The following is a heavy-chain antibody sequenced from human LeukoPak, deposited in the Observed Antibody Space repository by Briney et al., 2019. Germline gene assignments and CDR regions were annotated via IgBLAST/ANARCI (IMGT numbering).Heavy chain of an antibody. D-gene: IGHD4-17*01. Sequence: SETLSLTCAVSGGSISSSNWWSWVRQPPGKGLEWIGEIYHSGSTNYNPSLKSRVTTPVDKSKNQFSLKLSSVTAADTAVYYCARGESGDYHDALNIWGQGTMVTVSS. J-gene: IGHJ3*02. V-gene: IGHV4-4*02. CDR3: ARGESGDYHDALNI. CDR2: IYHSGST. CDR1: GGSISSSNW.